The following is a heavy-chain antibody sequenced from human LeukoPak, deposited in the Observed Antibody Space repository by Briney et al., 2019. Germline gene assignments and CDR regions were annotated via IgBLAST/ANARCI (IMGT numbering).Heavy chain of an antibody. CDR2: IYTSGST. D-gene: IGHD5-12*01. Sequence: PSQTLSLTCTVSGGSISSGSYYWSWIRQPAGKGLEWIGRIYTSGSTNYNPSLKSRVTISVDTSKNQFSLKLSSVTAADTAVYYCAATRYSGYDFYYYMDVWGKGTTVTVSS. CDR1: GGSISSGSYY. CDR3: AATRYSGYDFYYYMDV. J-gene: IGHJ6*03. V-gene: IGHV4-61*02.